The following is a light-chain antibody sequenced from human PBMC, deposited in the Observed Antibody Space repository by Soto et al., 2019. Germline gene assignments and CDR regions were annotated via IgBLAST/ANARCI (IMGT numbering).Light chain of an antibody. CDR3: MQSTQLPPT. V-gene: IGKV2-28*01. CDR1: QSLLHSNGYKY. CDR2: LGS. J-gene: IGKJ5*01. Sequence: EIVMTQSPLSLPVTPGEPASISCRSSQSLLHSNGYKYLDWYLQKPGQSPHLLIYLGSYRASGVPDRFSGSGSGTDFTLKISRVEAEDVGIYYCMQSTQLPPTFGQGTRLGIE.